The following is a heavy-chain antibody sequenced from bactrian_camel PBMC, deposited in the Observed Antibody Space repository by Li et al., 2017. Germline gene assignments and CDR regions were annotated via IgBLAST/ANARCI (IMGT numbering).Heavy chain of an antibody. Sequence: VQLVESGGGSVQAGGSLRLSCVASGNTRTGYGMAWFRQAPGKDREAVAVIYTAGDNAFYADSVKGRYTISQDSSNNTVYLRMNSLKPGDTAMYYCATATEEAVHGDNWYDRSIYDYWSQGTQVT. CDR3: ATATEEAVHGDNWYDRSIYDY. V-gene: IGHV3S40*01. J-gene: IGHJ4*01. CDR1: GNTRTGYG. D-gene: IGHD6*01. CDR2: IYTAGDNA.